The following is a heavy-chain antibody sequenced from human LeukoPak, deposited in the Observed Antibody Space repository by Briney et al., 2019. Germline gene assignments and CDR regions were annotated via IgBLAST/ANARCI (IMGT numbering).Heavy chain of an antibody. V-gene: IGHV3-7*03. J-gene: IGHJ4*02. CDR2: IKQDGSEK. CDR3: ARENNDYVWGSYRYFNDY. D-gene: IGHD3-16*02. Sequence: PGGSLRLSCAASGFAFSSYWMSSVRQAPGKGLEWVANIKQDGSEKYYVDSVKGRFTISRDNAKNSLYLKMNNLRAEDTAVYYCARENNDYVWGSYRYFNDYWGQGTLVTVSS. CDR1: GFAFSSYW.